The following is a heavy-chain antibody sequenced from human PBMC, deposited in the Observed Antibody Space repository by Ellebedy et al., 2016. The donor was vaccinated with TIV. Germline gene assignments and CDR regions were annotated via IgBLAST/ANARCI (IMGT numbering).Heavy chain of an antibody. CDR3: ARAAPPGYWWVHGLDP. Sequence: SETLSLXXTVSGGSISSGGYYWSWIRQHPGKGLEWIGYIYYSGSTYYNPSLKSRVTISVDTSKNQFSLKLSSVTAADTAVYYCARAAPPGYWWVHGLDPWGQGTLVTVSS. V-gene: IGHV4-31*03. D-gene: IGHD2-15*01. J-gene: IGHJ5*02. CDR2: IYYSGST. CDR1: GGSISSGGYY.